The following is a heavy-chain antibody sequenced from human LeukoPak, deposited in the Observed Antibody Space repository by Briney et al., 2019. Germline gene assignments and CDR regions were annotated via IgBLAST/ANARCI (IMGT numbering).Heavy chain of an antibody. J-gene: IGHJ4*02. V-gene: IGHV3-66*01. CDR2: IYSGGST. D-gene: IGHD4-17*01. CDR1: GFTVGTYS. CDR3: LQYNAGTI. Sequence: GGSQRLSCAASGFTVGTYSRKRVRKAPGKGLEWVSVIYSGGSTYYADSVKGRFTVSRDNAKNSLYLQMTSLRVDDTGVYYCLQYNAGTIWGPGTLVTVSS.